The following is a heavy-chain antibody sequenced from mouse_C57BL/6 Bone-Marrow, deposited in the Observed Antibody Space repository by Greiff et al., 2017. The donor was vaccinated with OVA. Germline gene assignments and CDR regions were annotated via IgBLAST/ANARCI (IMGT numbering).Heavy chain of an antibody. Sequence: QVQLQQSGAELVRPGTSVKVSCKASGYAFTNYLIEWVKQRPGQGLEWIGVINPGSGGTNYNEKVKGKATLTADKSSSTAYMQLSSLTSEDSAVYFCARSHYGNYDYFDYWGQGTTLTVSS. J-gene: IGHJ2*01. D-gene: IGHD2-1*01. V-gene: IGHV1-54*01. CDR1: GYAFTNYL. CDR2: INPGSGGT. CDR3: ARSHYGNYDYFDY.